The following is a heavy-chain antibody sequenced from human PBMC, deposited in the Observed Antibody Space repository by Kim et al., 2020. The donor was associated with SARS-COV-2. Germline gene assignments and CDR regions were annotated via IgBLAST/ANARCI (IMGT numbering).Heavy chain of an antibody. Sequence: GKGRLTISRDDSKNTAYMPMNSLKTEDTAMYYCATSRGYSDSGGYSPFDDWGQGTLVTVSS. J-gene: IGHJ4*02. D-gene: IGHD3-22*01. V-gene: IGHV3-73*01. CDR3: ATSRGYSDSGGYSPFDD.